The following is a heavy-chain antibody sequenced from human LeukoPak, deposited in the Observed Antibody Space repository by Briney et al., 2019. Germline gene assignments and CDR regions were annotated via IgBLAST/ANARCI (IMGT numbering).Heavy chain of an antibody. CDR3: ARGGWSLDY. CDR2: IHYSGTT. V-gene: IGHV4-59*11. J-gene: IGHJ4*02. D-gene: IGHD6-19*01. CDR1: GDSISSHY. Sequence: PSETPSLTCSVSGDSISSHYWTWIRQPPGKGLEWIGYIHYSGTTNYNPSLKSRITTSLDTSKNQFSLKPNSVTAADTAVYYCARGGWSLDYWGQGTLVTVSS.